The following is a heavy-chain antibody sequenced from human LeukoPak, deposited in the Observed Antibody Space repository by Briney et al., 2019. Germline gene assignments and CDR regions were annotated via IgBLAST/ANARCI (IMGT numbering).Heavy chain of an antibody. Sequence: GGSLRLSCAVSGFTFSSYWMHWVRQAPGKGLVWVSRINSDGSNTDYADSVKGRFTISRDISKNTLYLQMNSLRAEDTAVYYCAIGGSGWYLYDHWGQGTLVTVSS. D-gene: IGHD6-19*01. CDR3: AIGGSGWYLYDH. J-gene: IGHJ4*02. V-gene: IGHV3-74*01. CDR2: INSDGSNT. CDR1: GFTFSSYW.